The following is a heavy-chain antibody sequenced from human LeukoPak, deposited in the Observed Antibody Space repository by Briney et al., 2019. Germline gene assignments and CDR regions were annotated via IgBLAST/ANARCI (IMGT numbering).Heavy chain of an antibody. CDR2: IYPGDSDT. J-gene: IGHJ4*02. CDR3: ARQKQPDY. D-gene: IGHD6-13*01. Sequence: GAPLKISCKGSGYSFTNYWIAWVRQMPGKGLEWMGIIYPGDSDTTYSPSFQGQVTISADKSISTAYLQWSSLKASDTAIYYCARQKQPDYWGQGTLVTVSS. V-gene: IGHV5-51*01. CDR1: GYSFTNYW.